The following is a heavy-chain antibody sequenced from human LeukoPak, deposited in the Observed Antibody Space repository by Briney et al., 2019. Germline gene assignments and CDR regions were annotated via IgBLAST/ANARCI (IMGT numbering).Heavy chain of an antibody. J-gene: IGHJ4*02. CDR2: IDSSGST. Sequence: SETLSLTCTVSGGSISSYYWSWIRQPAGKGLEWVGRIDSSGSTNYNPSLKSRVTLSVDTSKNQFSLKLNSVTAADTAVYYCARDLNPGNFRDYWGQGTLVTVSS. V-gene: IGHV4-4*07. CDR3: ARDLNPGNFRDY. CDR1: GGSISSYY. D-gene: IGHD1-7*01.